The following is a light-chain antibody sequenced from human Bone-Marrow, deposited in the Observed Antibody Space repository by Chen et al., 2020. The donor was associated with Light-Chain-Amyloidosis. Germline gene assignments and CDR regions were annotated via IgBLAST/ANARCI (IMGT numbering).Light chain of an antibody. CDR2: DDS. J-gene: IGLJ3*02. CDR1: NIGSTS. CDR3: QVWDRSSDRPV. V-gene: IGLV3-21*02. Sequence: SSVLNQPSPVSVAPRQSATIARGGHNIGSTSAHWYQQTPGQAPLLVVYDDSDRPSGIPERLSGSNSGNTATLTISRVEAGDEADYYCQVWDRSSDRPVFGGGTKLTVL.